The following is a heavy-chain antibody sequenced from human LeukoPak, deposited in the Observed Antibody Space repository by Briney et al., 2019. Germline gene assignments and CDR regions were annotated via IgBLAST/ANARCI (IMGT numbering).Heavy chain of an antibody. Sequence: SETLSLTCTVSGGAISSRSHYWGWIRQPPGKGLEWIGSVHYGGSAYYNPSLNSRVTISVDTSKNNFSLRVRSVTAADAAVYYCVRHVAAYSDFMDVWGRGTTATVFS. CDR2: VHYGGSA. J-gene: IGHJ6*03. CDR1: GGAISSRSHY. CDR3: VRHVAAYSDFMDV. V-gene: IGHV4-39*02. D-gene: IGHD2-21*01.